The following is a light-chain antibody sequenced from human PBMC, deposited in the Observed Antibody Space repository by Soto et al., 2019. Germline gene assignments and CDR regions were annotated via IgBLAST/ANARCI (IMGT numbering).Light chain of an antibody. V-gene: IGLV2-14*01. CDR2: DVT. CDR3: SSYTTSSTRV. Sequence: QSALTQPASVSGSPGQSITISCIGTSSDVGAYNYVSWYQQYPGKAPQLMIYDVTNRPSGTSNRFSGSKSVNTASLTISGLQAEDEADYYCSSYTTSSTRVFGGGTKLTVL. J-gene: IGLJ3*02. CDR1: SSDVGAYNY.